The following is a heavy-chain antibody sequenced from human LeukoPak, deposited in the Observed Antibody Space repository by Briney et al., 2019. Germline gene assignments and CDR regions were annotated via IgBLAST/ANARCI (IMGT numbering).Heavy chain of an antibody. CDR1: GFTFSSYS. CDR3: AREPSSGWFDY. D-gene: IGHD6-19*01. V-gene: IGHV3-21*01. J-gene: IGHJ4*02. Sequence: GGSLRLSCAASGFTFSSYSMNWVRQAPGKGLEWVSSISSSSGYIYYADSVKGRFTISRDNAKNSLYLQMNSLRAEDTAVYYCAREPSSGWFDYWGQGTLVTVSS. CDR2: ISSSSGYI.